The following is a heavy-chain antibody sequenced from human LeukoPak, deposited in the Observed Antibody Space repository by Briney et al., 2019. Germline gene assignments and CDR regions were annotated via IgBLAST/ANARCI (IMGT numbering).Heavy chain of an antibody. Sequence: ASVKVSCKASGYTFTSYGISWVRQAPGQGLEWMGWISAYNGNTNYAQKLQGRVTMTTDTSTSTAYMELRSLRSDDTAVYYCARGGSDWYHYDSSGYHVWGQGTLVTVSS. CDR1: GYTFTSYG. CDR2: ISAYNGNT. J-gene: IGHJ4*02. CDR3: ARGGSDWYHYDSSGYHV. V-gene: IGHV1-18*01. D-gene: IGHD3-22*01.